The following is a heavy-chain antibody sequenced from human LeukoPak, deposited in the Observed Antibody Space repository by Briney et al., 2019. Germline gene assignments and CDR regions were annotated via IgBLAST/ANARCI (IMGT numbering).Heavy chain of an antibody. CDR2: IKQDGSEK. Sequence: GGSLRLSFAASGFTFSSYWMSWVRQAPGKGLEWVANIKQDGSEKYYVDSVKGRFTISRDNAKNSLYLQMNSLRAEDTAVYYCARGSGEYCSSTSCYLKRRVYWGQGTLVTVSS. D-gene: IGHD2-2*01. CDR3: ARGSGEYCSSTSCYLKRRVY. CDR1: GFTFSSYW. J-gene: IGHJ4*02. V-gene: IGHV3-7*01.